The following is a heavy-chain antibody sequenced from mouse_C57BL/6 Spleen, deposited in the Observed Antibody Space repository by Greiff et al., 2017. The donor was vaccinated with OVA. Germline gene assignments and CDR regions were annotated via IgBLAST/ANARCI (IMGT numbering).Heavy chain of an antibody. V-gene: IGHV5-9-1*02. CDR2: ISSGGDYI. J-gene: IGHJ4*01. Sequence: EVMLVESGEGLVKPGGSLKLSCAASGFTFSSYAMSWVRQTPEKRLEWVAYISSGGDYIYYADTVKGRFTISRDNARNTLHLQMSSLKSEDTAMYYCTREAHYGSSYPYAMDYWGQGTSVTVSS. CDR3: TREAHYGSSYPYAMDY. D-gene: IGHD1-1*01. CDR1: GFTFSSYA.